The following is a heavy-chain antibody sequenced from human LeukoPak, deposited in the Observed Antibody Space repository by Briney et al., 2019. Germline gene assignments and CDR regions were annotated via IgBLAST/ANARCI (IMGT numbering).Heavy chain of an antibody. V-gene: IGHV3-23*01. D-gene: IGHD3-10*01. J-gene: IGHJ3*02. CDR3: AKDGRQRKTYFYASGSANAFDI. CDR2: IIGGAGGT. CDR1: GFSFSSHG. Sequence: PGGSLRLSCVASGFSFSSHGMSWVRQAPGKGLEWVSGIIGGAGGTYYADSVKGRFTISRDTSKNTLSLHMNSLRAEDTAVYYCAKDGRQRKTYFYASGSANAFDIWGQGTMVTVSS.